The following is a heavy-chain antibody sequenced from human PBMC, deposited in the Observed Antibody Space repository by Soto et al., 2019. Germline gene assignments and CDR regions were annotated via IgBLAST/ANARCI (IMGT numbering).Heavy chain of an antibody. CDR2: INYPSNTM. CDR1: GFTFSDYH. D-gene: IGHD2-15*01. CDR3: ARGRVVAATVDY. Sequence: GGSLRLSCAASGFTFSDYHMSWIRQAPGKGLEWVSYINYPSNTMYYADSVKGRFTISRDNAKNSLYLQMDSLRGEDTAVYYCARGRVVAATVDYWGQGTLVTVSS. J-gene: IGHJ4*02. V-gene: IGHV3-11*01.